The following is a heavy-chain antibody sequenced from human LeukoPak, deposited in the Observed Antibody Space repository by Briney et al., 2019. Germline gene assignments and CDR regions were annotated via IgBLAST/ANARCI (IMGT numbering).Heavy chain of an antibody. CDR1: GFTFSSYA. Sequence: SGGSLRLSCAASGFTFSSYAMSWVRQAPGKGLEWVSVIYRGGNTYYADSVKGRFTISRDNSRDTLYLQMSSLRAEDTAVYYCAGSSSWRLFDYWGQGTVVTVSS. V-gene: IGHV3-66*01. CDR2: IYRGGNT. D-gene: IGHD6-13*01. J-gene: IGHJ4*02. CDR3: AGSSSWRLFDY.